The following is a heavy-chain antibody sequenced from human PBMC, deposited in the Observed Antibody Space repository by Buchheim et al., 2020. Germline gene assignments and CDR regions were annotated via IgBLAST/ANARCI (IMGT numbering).Heavy chain of an antibody. V-gene: IGHV3-30*18. CDR2: ISYDGSNK. CDR1: GFTFSSYG. J-gene: IGHJ4*02. D-gene: IGHD6-19*01. CDR3: AKDLIAAVAGTFGY. Sequence: QVQLVESGGGVVQPGRSLRLSCAASGFTFSSYGMHWVRQAPGKGLEWVAVISYDGSNKYYADSVKGRFTIPRDNSKNTLYLQMNSLRAEDTAVHYCAKDLIAAVAGTFGYWGQGTL.